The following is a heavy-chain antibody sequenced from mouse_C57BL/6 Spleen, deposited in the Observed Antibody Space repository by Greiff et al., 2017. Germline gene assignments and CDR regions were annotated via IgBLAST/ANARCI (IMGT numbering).Heavy chain of an antibody. CDR1: GYTFTSYW. V-gene: IGHV1-69*01. Sequence: QVQLKQSGAELVMPGASVQLSCKASGYTFTSYWMHWVKQRPGQGLEWIGEIDPSDSYTNYNQKFKGKSTLTVDKSSSTAYMQLSSLTSEDSAVYYCARSGYYGSSSGFDYWGQGTTLTVSS. J-gene: IGHJ2*01. CDR3: ARSGYYGSSSGFDY. CDR2: IDPSDSYT. D-gene: IGHD1-1*01.